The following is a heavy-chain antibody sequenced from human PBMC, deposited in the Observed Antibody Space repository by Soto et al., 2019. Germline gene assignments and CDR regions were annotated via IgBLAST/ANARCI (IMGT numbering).Heavy chain of an antibody. D-gene: IGHD6-13*01. CDR2: IYYSGST. V-gene: IGHV4-61*01. CDR1: GGSVSSGSYY. J-gene: IGHJ5*02. CDR3: ARDSRQQLVRGGWFDP. Sequence: SETLSLTCTVSGGSVSSGSYYWSWIRQPPGKGLEWIGYIYYSGSTNYNPSLKSRVTISVDTSKNQFSLKLSSVTAADTAVYYCARDSRQQLVRGGWFDPWGQGTLVTSPQ.